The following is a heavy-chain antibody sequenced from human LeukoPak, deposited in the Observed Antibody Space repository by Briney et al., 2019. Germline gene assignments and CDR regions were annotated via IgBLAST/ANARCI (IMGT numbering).Heavy chain of an antibody. CDR1: GFTVSSNY. Sequence: GGSLRHSCAASGFTVSSNYRSWVRQAPGKGLEWVATISYDGSTKSYADSVKGRFTISGDNSKNTVYLQMNSLKTEDTAVYYCARDWWGYSSSWGLFDYWGQGTLVTVSS. V-gene: IGHV3-30-3*01. CDR3: ARDWWGYSSSWGLFDY. D-gene: IGHD6-13*01. J-gene: IGHJ4*02. CDR2: ISYDGSTK.